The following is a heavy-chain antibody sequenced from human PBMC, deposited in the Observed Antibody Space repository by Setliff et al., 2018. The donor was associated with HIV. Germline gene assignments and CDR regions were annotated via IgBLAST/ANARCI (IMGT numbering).Heavy chain of an antibody. J-gene: IGHJ6*03. CDR1: AGPISDYY. CDR2: IFTSGST. Sequence: SETLSLTCTVSAGPISDYYWSWIRQPAGKGLEWIARIFTSGSTDYNPSLKSRVTMSVDTSKSQFSLKLSSVTAADTAMYYCARVSITYWYSIPTFYYYYMDVWGKGTKVTVSS. CDR3: ARVSITYWYSIPTFYYYYMDV. V-gene: IGHV4-4*07. D-gene: IGHD2-15*01.